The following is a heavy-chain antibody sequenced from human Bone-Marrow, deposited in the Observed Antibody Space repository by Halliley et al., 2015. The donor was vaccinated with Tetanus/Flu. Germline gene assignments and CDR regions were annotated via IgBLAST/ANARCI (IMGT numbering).Heavy chain of an antibody. Sequence: QLVQSGAEVKKPGESLKISCKGSGYTFTSYWTVWVRQMPGRGLEWMGIIYPGGSNARYSPSFQGQVTISADKSIRTAYLQWSSLQAADTAVYYCARRIAVANTGHYFDYWGQGTLVTVSS. D-gene: IGHD6-19*01. CDR2: IYPGGSNA. V-gene: IGHV5-51*03. CDR3: ARRIAVANTGHYFDY. J-gene: IGHJ4*02. CDR1: GYTFTSYW.